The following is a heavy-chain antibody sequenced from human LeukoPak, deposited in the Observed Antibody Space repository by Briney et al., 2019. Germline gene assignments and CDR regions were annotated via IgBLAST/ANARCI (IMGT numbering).Heavy chain of an antibody. Sequence: SVQVSCQASGGTFSSYAISWVRQAPGQGLEWMGGIIPIFGTANYAQKFQGRVTITADESTSTAYMELSSLRSEDTAVYYCAREGYCSGGSCYSRWFDPWGQGTLVTVSS. V-gene: IGHV1-69*01. D-gene: IGHD2-15*01. CDR1: GGTFSSYA. J-gene: IGHJ5*02. CDR3: AREGYCSGGSCYSRWFDP. CDR2: IIPIFGTA.